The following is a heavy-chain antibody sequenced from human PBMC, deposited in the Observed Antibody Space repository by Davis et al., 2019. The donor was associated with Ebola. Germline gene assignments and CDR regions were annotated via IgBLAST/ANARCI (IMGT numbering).Heavy chain of an antibody. CDR3: ARDYDFWSGRDAFDI. CDR2: ISYDGSNK. CDR1: GFTFSSYA. V-gene: IGHV3-30-3*01. J-gene: IGHJ3*02. D-gene: IGHD3-3*01. Sequence: PGGSLRLSCAASGFTFSSYAMHWVRQAPGKGLEWVAVISYDGSNKHYADSVKGRFTISRDNSKNSLYLQMNSLRAEDTAVYYCARDYDFWSGRDAFDIWSQGTMVTVSS.